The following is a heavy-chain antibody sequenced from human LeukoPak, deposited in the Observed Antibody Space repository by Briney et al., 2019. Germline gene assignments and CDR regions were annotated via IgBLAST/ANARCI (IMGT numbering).Heavy chain of an antibody. CDR2: FYYSGST. J-gene: IGHJ4*02. Sequence: PSETLSLTCTVSGGSISSYYWSWIRQPPGKGLEWIGYFYYSGSTNYNPSLKSRVTISVDTSKNQFSLKLSSVTAADTAVYYCARIIVGAQGGFDYWGQGTLVTVSS. CDR1: GGSISSYY. CDR3: ARIIVGAQGGFDY. D-gene: IGHD1-26*01. V-gene: IGHV4-59*01.